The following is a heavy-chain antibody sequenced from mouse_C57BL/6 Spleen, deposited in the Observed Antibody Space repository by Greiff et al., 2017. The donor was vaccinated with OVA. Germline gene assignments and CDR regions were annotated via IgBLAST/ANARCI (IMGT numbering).Heavy chain of an antibody. CDR1: GYTFTSYW. V-gene: IGHV1-69*01. Sequence: QVQLQQPGAELVMPGASVKLSCKASGYTFTSYWMHWVKQRPGQGLEWIGEIDPSDSYTNYNQKFKGKSTLTVDKSSSTAYMQLSSLTSEDSAVYYCARKYYVDFDVWGTGTTGTVSS. CDR2: IDPSDSYT. CDR3: ARKYYVDFDV. J-gene: IGHJ1*03. D-gene: IGHD1-1*01.